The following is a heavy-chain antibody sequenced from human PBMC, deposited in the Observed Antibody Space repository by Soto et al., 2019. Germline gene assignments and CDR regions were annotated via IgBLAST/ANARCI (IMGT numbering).Heavy chain of an antibody. CDR2: MYSSGIS. D-gene: IGHD3-3*01. J-gene: IGHJ5*02. Sequence: SETLSLTCPVTGGSISSFYWSWIRRPPGKGLEWIGYMYSSGISNYNPSLKSRVTILLDTPKNQFSLKLSSVTAADSAVYYCARGASGYYPLAWFDPWGQGTLVTVSS. CDR1: GGSISSFY. CDR3: ARGASGYYPLAWFDP. V-gene: IGHV4-59*01.